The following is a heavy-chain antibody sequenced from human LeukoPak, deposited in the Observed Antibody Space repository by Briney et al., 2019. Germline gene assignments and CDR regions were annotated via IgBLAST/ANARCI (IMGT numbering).Heavy chain of an antibody. Sequence: GGSLRLSCAASGLIVSSNYMSWVRQAPGKGLEWVSINGDGSTYYADSMKGRFTISRDNSKNTLYLQMNSLRVEDTAVYYCARVIVATNTFDAFDIWGQGTMVTVSS. CDR3: ARVIVATNTFDAFDI. CDR1: GLIVSSNY. D-gene: IGHD5-12*01. V-gene: IGHV3-53*01. J-gene: IGHJ3*02. CDR2: NGDGST.